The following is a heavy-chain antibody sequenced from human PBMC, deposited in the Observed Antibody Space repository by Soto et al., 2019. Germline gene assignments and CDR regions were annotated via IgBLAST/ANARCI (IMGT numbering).Heavy chain of an antibody. J-gene: IGHJ3*02. CDR1: GYTLADLS. CDR3: ATDWATVTTLNDAFDI. V-gene: IGHV1-24*01. CDR2: FDPEDGET. D-gene: IGHD4-17*01. Sequence: ASVQVSCKVSGYTLADLSMHWVRQAPGKGLEWMGGFDPEDGETIYAQKFQGRVTMTEDTSTDTAYMELSSLRSEDTAVYYCATDWATVTTLNDAFDIWGQGTMVTVSS.